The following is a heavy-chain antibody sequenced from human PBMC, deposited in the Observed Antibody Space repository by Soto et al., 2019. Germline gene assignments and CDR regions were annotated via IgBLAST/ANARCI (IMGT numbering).Heavy chain of an antibody. CDR1: GYTFTGYY. J-gene: IGHJ3*02. Sequence: ASVKISCKASGYTFTGYYMHWVRQAPGQGLEWMGWINPNSGGTNYAQKFQGWVTMTRDTSISTAYMELSRLRSDDTAVYYCTRSYCSGNSCYSNDAFDIWAQGTMVTV. V-gene: IGHV1-2*04. CDR3: TRSYCSGNSCYSNDAFDI. D-gene: IGHD2-15*01. CDR2: INPNSGGT.